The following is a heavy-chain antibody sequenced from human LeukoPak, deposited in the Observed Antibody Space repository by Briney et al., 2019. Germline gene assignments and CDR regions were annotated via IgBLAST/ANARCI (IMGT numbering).Heavy chain of an antibody. CDR2: VNPNSANT. Sequence: GASVKVSCKASGYTFTTYDINWVRQATGQGLEWMGWVNPNSANTGYAQKFQGRVTMTRNTSISTAYMELSSLRSEDTAVYYCARGPLRGGNDYSFRNWGQGTLVTVSS. CDR3: ARGPLRGGNDYSFRN. J-gene: IGHJ4*02. D-gene: IGHD5-12*01. CDR1: GYTFTTYD. V-gene: IGHV1-8*01.